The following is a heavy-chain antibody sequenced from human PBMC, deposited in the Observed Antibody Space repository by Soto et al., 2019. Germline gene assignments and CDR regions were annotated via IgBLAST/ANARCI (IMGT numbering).Heavy chain of an antibody. J-gene: IGHJ3*02. CDR1: GFTFSSYA. Sequence: GGSLRLSCAASGFTFSSYAMSWVRQAPGKGLEWVSAISGSGGSTYYADSVKGRFTISRDNSKNTLYLQMNSLRAEDTAVYYCAKDQISNWNYGGAFDIWGQGTMVTVSS. D-gene: IGHD1-7*01. CDR2: ISGSGGST. V-gene: IGHV3-23*01. CDR3: AKDQISNWNYGGAFDI.